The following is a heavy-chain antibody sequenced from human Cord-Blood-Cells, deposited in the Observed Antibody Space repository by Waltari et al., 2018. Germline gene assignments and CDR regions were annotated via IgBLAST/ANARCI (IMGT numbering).Heavy chain of an antibody. Sequence: QVQLVQSGAEVKKPGASVKVSCKASGYTFTGYSMNWVRQAPGQGLEWMGWINPNSGGKNYAQKFQGRVTMTRDTSISTAYMELSRLRSDDTAVYYCARGSSIAARFDIWGQGTMVTVSS. CDR1: GYTFTGYS. D-gene: IGHD6-6*01. J-gene: IGHJ3*02. CDR3: ARGSSIAARFDI. V-gene: IGHV1-2*02. CDR2: INPNSGGK.